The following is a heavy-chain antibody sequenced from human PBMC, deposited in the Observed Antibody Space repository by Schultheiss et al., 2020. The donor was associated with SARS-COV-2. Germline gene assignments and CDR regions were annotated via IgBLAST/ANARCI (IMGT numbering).Heavy chain of an antibody. V-gene: IGHV3-11*04. CDR1: GGSFSGYY. CDR3: ASFGRFGVVAYGMDV. J-gene: IGHJ6*02. D-gene: IGHD3-3*01. CDR2: ISSSGSTI. Sequence: LSLTCTVYGGSFSGYYMSWIRQAPGKGLEWVSYISSSGSTIYYADSVKGRFTISRDNAKNSLYLQMNSLRDEDTAVYYCASFGRFGVVAYGMDVWGQGTTVTVSS.